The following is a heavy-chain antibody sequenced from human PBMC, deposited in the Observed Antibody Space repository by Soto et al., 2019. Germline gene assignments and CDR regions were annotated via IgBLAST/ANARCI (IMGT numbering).Heavy chain of an antibody. CDR3: AKDPNGDYVGAFDF. CDR1: GLTFSNFA. V-gene: IGHV3-23*01. D-gene: IGHD4-17*01. Sequence: EVQMLESGGGLVQPGGSLRLSCAGSGLTFSNFAMIWVRLAPGKGLEWVSAITGGGGTTYYADSVKGRFTVSRDNSKNTLYLQMNSLRVEDTAIYYCAKDPNGDYVGAFDFWGQGTMVTVSS. CDR2: ITGGGGTT. J-gene: IGHJ3*01.